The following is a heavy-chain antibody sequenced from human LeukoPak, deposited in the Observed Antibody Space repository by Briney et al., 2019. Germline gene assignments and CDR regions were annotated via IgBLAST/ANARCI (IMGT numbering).Heavy chain of an antibody. D-gene: IGHD3-9*01. Sequence: GGSLRLSCAASGLPFSDYTMSWVRQVPGQGLEWVALISSNSDYIYYVDSVKGRFTISRDNAKNSLYLQMTTLRAEDSALYYCARLTGDYWGQGTPVIVSS. CDR1: GLPFSDYT. CDR3: ARLTGDY. CDR2: ISSNSDYI. V-gene: IGHV3-21*01. J-gene: IGHJ4*02.